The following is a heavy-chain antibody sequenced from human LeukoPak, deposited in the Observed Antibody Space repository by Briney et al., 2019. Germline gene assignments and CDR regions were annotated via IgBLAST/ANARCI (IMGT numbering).Heavy chain of an antibody. CDR2: ISGSGGST. D-gene: IGHD3-10*01. CDR3: AKMVNYGSGSYPDH. CDR1: GFTFSSYA. J-gene: IGHJ5*02. Sequence: PGGSLRLSCAASGFTFSSYAMSWVRRAPGKGLEWVSAISGSGGSTYYADSVKGRFTISRDNSKNTLYLQMNSLRAEDTAVYYCAKMVNYGSGSYPDHWGQGTLVTVSS. V-gene: IGHV3-23*01.